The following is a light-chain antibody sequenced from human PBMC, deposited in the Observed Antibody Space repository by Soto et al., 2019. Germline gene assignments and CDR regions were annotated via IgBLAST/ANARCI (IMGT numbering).Light chain of an antibody. CDR2: EVT. J-gene: IGLJ1*01. Sequence: QSVLTQPPSASGSPGQSVAISCTGTSSDVGGYNYASWYQQHPGKAPKLMIYEVTKRPSGVPDRFSGSKSGNTASLTVSGLQAEDEADYFCSSFAGTTFYVFGTGTKVTXL. V-gene: IGLV2-8*01. CDR3: SSFAGTTFYV. CDR1: SSDVGGYNY.